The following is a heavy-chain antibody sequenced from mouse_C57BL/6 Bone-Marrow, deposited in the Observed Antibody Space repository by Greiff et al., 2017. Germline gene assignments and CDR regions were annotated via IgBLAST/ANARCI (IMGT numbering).Heavy chain of an antibody. CDR1: GYTFTSYW. Sequence: QVQLQQPGAELVRPGTSVKLSCKASGYTFTSYWMHWVKQRPGQGLEWIGVIDPSDSYTNYNQKFKGKATLTVDTSSSTAYMQLSSLTSEDSAVYYCASYGSSYYWGQGTTLTVSS. V-gene: IGHV1-59*01. CDR2: IDPSDSYT. J-gene: IGHJ2*01. D-gene: IGHD1-1*01. CDR3: ASYGSSYY.